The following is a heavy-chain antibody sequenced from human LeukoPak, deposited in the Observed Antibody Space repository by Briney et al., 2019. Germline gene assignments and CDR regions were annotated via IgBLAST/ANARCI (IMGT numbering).Heavy chain of an antibody. D-gene: IGHD3-22*01. Sequence: GGSLRLSCAPSGSTFSSYSMNWVRQAPGKGLEWVSYISSSRSYMYYADSVKGRFTISRDNAKNSLYLQMSSLRVEDTAVYYCAREHSGGGNYYDSSGYYRSFDYWGQGTPVTVSS. CDR2: ISSSRSYM. CDR3: AREHSGGGNYYDSSGYYRSFDY. J-gene: IGHJ4*02. V-gene: IGHV3-21*01. CDR1: GSTFSSYS.